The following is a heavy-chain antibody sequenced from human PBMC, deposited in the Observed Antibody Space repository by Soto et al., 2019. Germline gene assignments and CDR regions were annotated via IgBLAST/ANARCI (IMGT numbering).Heavy chain of an antibody. D-gene: IGHD3-10*01. V-gene: IGHV3-7*01. CDR3: AHSRKPGYGLSPGY. J-gene: IGHJ4*02. CDR1: GFTFSTYW. CDR2: IKQDGSEK. Sequence: EVQLVESGGGLVQPGGSLRLSCAASGFTFSTYWMTWVRQAPGKGLEWVANIKQDGSEKYYVDSVKGRFTISRDNARSSLFLQMSSLRAEDTAVYYCAHSRKPGYGLSPGYWGQGTLVSVSS.